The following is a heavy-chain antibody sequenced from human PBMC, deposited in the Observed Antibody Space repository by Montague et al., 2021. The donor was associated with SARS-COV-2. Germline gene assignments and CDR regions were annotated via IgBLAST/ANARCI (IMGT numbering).Heavy chain of an antibody. CDR2: IYYRGST. CDR3: AREARGNWVDY. D-gene: IGHD7-27*01. V-gene: IGHV4-59*01. J-gene: IGHJ4*02. Sequence: SETLSLTCTVSGGSMNSFYWSWIRQPPGKGLEWLGYIYYRGSTNYNPSLKSRITISVDPSKNQFSLNLSSVTAADTAVYYCAREARGNWVDYWGQGTLVTVSS. CDR1: GGSMNSFY.